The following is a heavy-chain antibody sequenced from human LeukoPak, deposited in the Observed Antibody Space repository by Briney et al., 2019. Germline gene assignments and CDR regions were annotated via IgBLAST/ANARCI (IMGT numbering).Heavy chain of an antibody. CDR2: IYSSGST. Sequence: SEPLSLTCTVCGGSISSGGYSWSWIRQPPAKGLEWIGYIYSSGSTNYNTSLKSRVTISVDTSKNQFSLKLSSVTAADTAVYYCARVLRYFDWLSGYDSWGQGTLVTVSS. J-gene: IGHJ4*02. D-gene: IGHD3-9*01. CDR1: GGSISSGGYS. CDR3: ARVLRYFDWLSGYDS. V-gene: IGHV4-61*08.